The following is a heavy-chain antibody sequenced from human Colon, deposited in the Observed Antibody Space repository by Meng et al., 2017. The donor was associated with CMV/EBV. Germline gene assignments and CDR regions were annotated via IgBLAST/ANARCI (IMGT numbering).Heavy chain of an antibody. Sequence: GESLKISCAASGFTFSSYAMSWVRQAPGKGLEWVSAISGSGGSTYYADSVKGRFTISRDNSKNTLYLQMNGLRDEDTALYYCAKDISPVGGSTGYHGMDVWGQGTTVTVSS. CDR3: AKDISPVGGSTGYHGMDV. CDR2: ISGSGGST. V-gene: IGHV3-23*01. D-gene: IGHD1-7*01. J-gene: IGHJ6*02. CDR1: GFTFSSYA.